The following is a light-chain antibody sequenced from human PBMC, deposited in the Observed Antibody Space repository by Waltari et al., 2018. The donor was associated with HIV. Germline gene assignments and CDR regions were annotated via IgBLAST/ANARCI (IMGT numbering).Light chain of an antibody. CDR2: GAS. CDR1: QNIGAN. Sequence: EIVMTQSPATLSVSPGQRVTLSCRASQNIGANLAWYQQRPGQPPRLLIHGASSRDPGIPARFTGRGTGTDFTLQISNLQSDDSGVYYCQQYLDWPPWTFGQGTMVEI. V-gene: IGKV3D-15*01. CDR3: QQYLDWPPWT. J-gene: IGKJ1*01.